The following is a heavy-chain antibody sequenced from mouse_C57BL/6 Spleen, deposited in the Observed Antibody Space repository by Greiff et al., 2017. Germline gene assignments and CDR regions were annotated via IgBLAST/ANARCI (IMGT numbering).Heavy chain of an antibody. J-gene: IGHJ2*01. Sequence: VKLVESGAELMKPGASVKLSCKATGYTFTGYWIEWVKQRPGQGLEWIGEIDPSDSYTNYNQKFKGKSTLTVDKSSSTAYMQLSSLTSEDSAVYYCARSLSNFYFDYWGQGTTLTVSS. D-gene: IGHD2-5*01. V-gene: IGHV1-69*01. CDR2: IDPSDSYT. CDR3: ARSLSNFYFDY. CDR1: GYTFTGYW.